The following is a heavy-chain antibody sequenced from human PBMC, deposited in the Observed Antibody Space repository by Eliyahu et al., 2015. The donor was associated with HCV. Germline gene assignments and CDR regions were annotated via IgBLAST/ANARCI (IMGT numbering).Heavy chain of an antibody. Sequence: EVQLVESGGGLVQPGKSLRLSCAASGFTFGXXXMXVVRQPPGKGLEWVSSITWNSDXRGYADSVKGRFIISRDNAKNSLYLQMNSLRAEDTALYYCAKFGAFGELLRYPRNTDYGLEVWGQGTTVTVSS. CDR2: ITWNSDXR. D-gene: IGHD3-10*01. CDR3: AKFGAFGELLRYPRNTDYGLEV. V-gene: IGHV3-9*01. CDR1: GFTFGXXX. J-gene: IGHJ6*02.